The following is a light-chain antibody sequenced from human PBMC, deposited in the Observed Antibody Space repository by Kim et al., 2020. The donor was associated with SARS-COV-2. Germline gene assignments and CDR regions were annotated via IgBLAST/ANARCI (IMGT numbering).Light chain of an antibody. CDR2: DAS. Sequence: SWAPGERATLSCRASRSVSASLAWYQQRPGQAPRLLIYDASNRATGIPARFSGSGSGTDFTLSISSLEPEDFAVYFCQQRSNWPLTFGGGTKVEI. V-gene: IGKV3-11*01. CDR3: QQRSNWPLT. J-gene: IGKJ4*01. CDR1: RSVSAS.